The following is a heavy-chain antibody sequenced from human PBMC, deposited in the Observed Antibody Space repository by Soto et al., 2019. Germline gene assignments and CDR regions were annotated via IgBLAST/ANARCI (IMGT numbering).Heavy chain of an antibody. Sequence: SETLSLTCTVSGGSISSYYWSWIRQPPGKGLEWIGYIYYSGSTNYNPSLKSRVTISVDTSKNQFSLKLSSVTAADTAVYYCARDMVHYDFWSVGAFDIWGQGTMVTVSS. V-gene: IGHV4-59*01. J-gene: IGHJ3*02. CDR1: GGSISSYY. D-gene: IGHD3-3*01. CDR3: ARDMVHYDFWSVGAFDI. CDR2: IYYSGST.